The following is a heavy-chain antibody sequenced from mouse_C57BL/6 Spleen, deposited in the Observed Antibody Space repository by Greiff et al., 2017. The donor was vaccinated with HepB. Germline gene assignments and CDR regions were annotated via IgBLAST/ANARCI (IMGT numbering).Heavy chain of an antibody. CDR3: ARFLYDYDGFDY. J-gene: IGHJ2*01. CDR1: GYAFSSSW. V-gene: IGHV1-82*01. D-gene: IGHD2-4*01. Sequence: QVQLQQSGPELVKPGASVKISCKASGYAFSSSWMNWVKQRPGKGLEWIGRIYPGDGDTNYNGKFKGKATLTADKSSSTAYMQLSSLTSEDSAVYFCARFLYDYDGFDYWGQGTTLTVSS. CDR2: IYPGDGDT.